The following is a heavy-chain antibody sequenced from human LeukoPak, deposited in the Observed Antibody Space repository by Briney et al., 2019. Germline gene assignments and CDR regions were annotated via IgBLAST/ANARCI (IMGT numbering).Heavy chain of an antibody. D-gene: IGHD3-10*01. CDR3: ARSAQVRGNPTLGY. Sequence: WASVKVSFKASGYTFTSYAMHWVRQAPGQRLEWMGWINAGNGNTKYSQKFQGRVTITRDTSASTAYMELSSLRSEDTAVYYCARSAQVRGNPTLGYWGQGTLVTVSS. CDR1: GYTFTSYA. J-gene: IGHJ4*02. V-gene: IGHV1-3*01. CDR2: INAGNGNT.